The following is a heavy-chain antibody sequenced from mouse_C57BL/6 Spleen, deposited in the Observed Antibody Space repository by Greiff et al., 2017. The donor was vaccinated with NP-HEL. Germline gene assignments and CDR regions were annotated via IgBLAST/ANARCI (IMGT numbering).Heavy chain of an antibody. V-gene: IGHV1-82*01. CDR3: ARDGYGYFDV. CDR1: GYAFSSSW. D-gene: IGHD2-3*01. CDR2: IYPGDGDT. Sequence: QVQLQQSGPELVKPGASVKISCKASGYAFSSSWMNWVKQRPGTGLEWIGRIYPGDGDTNYNGKFKGKATLTADKSYSTAYMQLSSLTSEDSAVYFCARDGYGYFDVWGTGTTVTVSS. J-gene: IGHJ1*03.